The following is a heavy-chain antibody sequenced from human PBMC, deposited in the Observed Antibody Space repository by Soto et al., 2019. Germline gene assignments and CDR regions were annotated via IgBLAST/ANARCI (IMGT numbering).Heavy chain of an antibody. J-gene: IGHJ3*02. CDR2: FDPEDGET. CDR1: GYTLTELS. V-gene: IGHV1-24*01. D-gene: IGHD3-10*01. Sequence: ASVKVSCKVSGYTLTELSMHWVRQAPGKGLEWMGGFDPEDGETIYAQKFQGRVTMTEDTSTDTAYMELSSLRSEDTAVYYCAKGGSGSNDAFDIWGQAIMVTVS. CDR3: AKGGSGSNDAFDI.